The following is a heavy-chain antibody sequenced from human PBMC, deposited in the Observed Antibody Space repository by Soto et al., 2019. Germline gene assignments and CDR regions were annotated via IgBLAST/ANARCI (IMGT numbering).Heavy chain of an antibody. CDR3: ARTFDTITYYFDY. D-gene: IGHD3-9*01. J-gene: IGHJ4*02. V-gene: IGHV3-30*16. CDR1: EFSFSSYA. CDR2: ISFDGNII. Sequence: GGSLRLSCAASEFSFSSYAMHWIRQAPGKGLEWVAVISFDGNIIQYADSVNGRFIISRDNSKNTLYLQMNSLRGEDTAVYYCARTFDTITYYFDYWGQGTLVTVSS.